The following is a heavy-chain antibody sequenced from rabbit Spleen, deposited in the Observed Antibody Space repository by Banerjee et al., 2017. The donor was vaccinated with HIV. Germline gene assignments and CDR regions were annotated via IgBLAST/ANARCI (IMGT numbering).Heavy chain of an antibody. D-gene: IGHD1-1*01. J-gene: IGHJ4*01. CDR1: GVSFSGSSY. Sequence: QEQLVESGGGLVKPGASLTLTCIASGVSFSGSSYMSWVRQAPGKGLEWIGFVYTDGGKNYYASWAKGRFTISKTSSTTVTLQVTSLTAADTATYFCTRDDGSGHYIDGYFNLWGPGTLVTVS. CDR2: VYTDGGKN. CDR3: TRDDGSGHYIDGYFNL. V-gene: IGHV1S45*01.